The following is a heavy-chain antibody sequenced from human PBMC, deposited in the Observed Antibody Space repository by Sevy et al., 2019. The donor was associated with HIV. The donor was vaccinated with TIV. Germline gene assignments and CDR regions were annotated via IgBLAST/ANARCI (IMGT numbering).Heavy chain of an antibody. V-gene: IGHV4-59*01. CDR2: IYYSGST. J-gene: IGHJ6*03. Sequence: SETLSLTCTVSGGFISSYYWSWIRQPPGKGLEWIGYIYYSGSTNYNPTLKSRVTISVDTSKNQFSLKLSSVTAADTAVYYCARVTGYSSSWDDYYYYMDVWGKGSTVTVSS. D-gene: IGHD6-13*01. CDR3: ARVTGYSSSWDDYYYYMDV. CDR1: GGFISSYY.